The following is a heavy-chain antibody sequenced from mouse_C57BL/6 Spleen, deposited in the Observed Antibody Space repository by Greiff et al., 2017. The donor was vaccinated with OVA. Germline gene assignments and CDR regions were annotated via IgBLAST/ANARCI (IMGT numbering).Heavy chain of an antibody. CDR3: ARGKYYGSSFYAMDY. CDR1: GYTFTSYW. D-gene: IGHD1-1*01. V-gene: IGHV1-69*01. J-gene: IGHJ4*01. CDR2: IDPSDSYT. Sequence: QVQLQQSGAELVMPGASVKLSCKASGYTFTSYWMHWVKKRPGQGLEWIGEIDPSDSYTNYNQKFKGKSTLTVDKSSSTAYMQLSSLTSEDSAVYYCARGKYYGSSFYAMDYWGQGTSVTVSS.